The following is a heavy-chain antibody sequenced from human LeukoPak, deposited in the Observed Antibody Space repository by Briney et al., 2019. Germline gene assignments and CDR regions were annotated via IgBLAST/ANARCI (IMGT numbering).Heavy chain of an antibody. D-gene: IGHD2-2*01. CDR3: AKDPANQLLYPAHFSH. Sequence: GGSLRLSCAASGFTFSSYVMNWVRHAPGKRLEWVSAISGSGVSTSYADSVKGRFTISRDNSKNTLYLHMNSLRAEDTAIYFCAKDPANQLLYPAHFSHWGQGTLVTVSS. J-gene: IGHJ1*01. CDR2: ISGSGVST. V-gene: IGHV3-23*01. CDR1: GFTFSSYV.